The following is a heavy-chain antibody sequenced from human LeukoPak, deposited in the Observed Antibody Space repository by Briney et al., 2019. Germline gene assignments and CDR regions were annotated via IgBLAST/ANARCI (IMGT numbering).Heavy chain of an antibody. J-gene: IGHJ6*03. CDR3: ARTTEGGYTYDYFYYYYMDV. CDR2: TYYSGST. CDR1: GGSISSYY. V-gene: IGHV4-59*01. Sequence: ASETLSLTCTVSGGSISSYYWSWIRQPPGKGLEWIGYTYYSGSTNYKSSLKSRVTISVDTSKNQFSLKLSSVTAADTAVYYCARTTEGGYTYDYFYYYYMDVWGKGTTVTISS. D-gene: IGHD5-18*01.